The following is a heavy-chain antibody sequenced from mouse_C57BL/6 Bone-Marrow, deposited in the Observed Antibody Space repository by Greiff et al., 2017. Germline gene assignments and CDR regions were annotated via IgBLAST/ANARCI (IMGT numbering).Heavy chain of an antibody. Sequence: VQLQQSGPELVKPGASVKISCKASGYAFSSSWMNWVKQRPEQGLEWIGWIDPENGDTEYASKFQGKATITADPSSNTAYLQLSSLTSEDTAVYYCTPLITTVVATFDYWGQGTTRTGSS. CDR2: IDPENGDT. V-gene: IGHV14-4*01. J-gene: IGHJ2*01. D-gene: IGHD1-1*01. CDR1: GYAFSSSW. CDR3: TPLITTVVATFDY.